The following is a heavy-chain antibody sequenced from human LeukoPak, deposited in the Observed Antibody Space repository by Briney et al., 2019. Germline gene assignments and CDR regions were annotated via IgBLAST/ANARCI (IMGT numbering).Heavy chain of an antibody. Sequence: PGRSLRLSCAASGFTFDDYAMHWVRQAPGKGLEWVSGISWNSGSIGYADSVKGRFTISRDNSKNTLYLQMNSLRAEDTAVYYCSGGSEGMDVWGKGTTVTVSP. D-gene: IGHD3-10*01. CDR3: SGGSEGMDV. CDR1: GFTFDDYA. V-gene: IGHV3-9*01. J-gene: IGHJ6*04. CDR2: ISWNSGSI.